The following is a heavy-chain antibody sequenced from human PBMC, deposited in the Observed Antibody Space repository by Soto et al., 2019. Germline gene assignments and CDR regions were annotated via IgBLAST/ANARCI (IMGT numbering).Heavy chain of an antibody. D-gene: IGHD1-26*01. CDR3: GRDSGSSYWFDP. J-gene: IGHJ5*02. Sequence: QVQLVQSGAEVKKPGASVKVSCKASGYTFTSYGISWVRQAPGQGLEWMGWISAYNGNTNYAQKLQGRDSMNTDPSTSTAYMELKSHRSDDTAVYYCGRDSGSSYWFDPWGQGTLVTVSS. CDR1: GYTFTSYG. V-gene: IGHV1-18*01. CDR2: ISAYNGNT.